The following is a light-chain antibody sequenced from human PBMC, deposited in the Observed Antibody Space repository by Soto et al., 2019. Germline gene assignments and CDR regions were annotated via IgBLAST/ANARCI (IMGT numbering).Light chain of an antibody. CDR3: QQRSNWPWT. CDR1: QRISGY. V-gene: IGKV3-11*01. J-gene: IGKJ1*01. Sequence: EIVLTQSPATLSLSPVERATLSCMASQRISGYLAWYQQRPGQAPRLLIYDASNRATGIPVRFSGSGSGTDYTLTITNLESEDFAVYYCQQRSNWPWTFGQGTKVDIK. CDR2: DAS.